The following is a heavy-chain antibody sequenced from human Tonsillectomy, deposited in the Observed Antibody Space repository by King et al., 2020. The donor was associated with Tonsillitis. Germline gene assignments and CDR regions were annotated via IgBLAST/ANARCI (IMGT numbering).Heavy chain of an antibody. CDR2: ISHSGST. D-gene: IGHD2-8*02. CDR1: GGSISSGDYS. CDR3: ARIGNTGLPYYYYSGMDV. J-gene: IGHJ6*02. Sequence: LQLQESGSGLVKPSQILSLTCAVSGGSISSGDYSWSWIRQPPGKGLEWIGYISHSGSTYFNPSLKSRVTISVDRSKNQFSLKLSSVTAADTAVYYCARIGNTGLPYYYYSGMDVWGQGTTVTVSS. V-gene: IGHV4-30-2*01.